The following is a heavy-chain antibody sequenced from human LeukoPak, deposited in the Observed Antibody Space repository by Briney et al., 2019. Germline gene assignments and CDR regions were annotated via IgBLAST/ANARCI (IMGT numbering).Heavy chain of an antibody. CDR3: ARDPNGDYVGAFDF. J-gene: IGHJ3*01. Sequence: GGSPSLSCVGFGFIFSNYALIWVRQAPGKGLEWVSAISSAGAYYADSVRGRFIMSRDNSKNTLYLQMNSLRDEDTAIYYCARDPNGDYVGAFDFWGQGTMVTVSS. D-gene: IGHD4-17*01. V-gene: IGHV3-23*01. CDR2: ISSAGA. CDR1: GFIFSNYA.